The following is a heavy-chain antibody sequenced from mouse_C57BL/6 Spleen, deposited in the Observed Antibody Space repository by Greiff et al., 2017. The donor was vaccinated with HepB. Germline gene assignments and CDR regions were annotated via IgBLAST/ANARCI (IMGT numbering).Heavy chain of an antibody. CDR2: IYPGDGDT. D-gene: IGHD1-1*01. CDR3: AVPYYGSAGFAY. CDR1: GYAFSSSW. J-gene: IGHJ3*01. V-gene: IGHV1-82*01. Sequence: QVQLQQSGPELVKPGASVKISCKASGYAFSSSWMNWVKQRPGKGLEWIGRIYPGDGDTNYNGKFKGKATLTADKSSSTAYMQLSSLTSEDSAVYFCAVPYYGSAGFAYWGQGTLVTVSA.